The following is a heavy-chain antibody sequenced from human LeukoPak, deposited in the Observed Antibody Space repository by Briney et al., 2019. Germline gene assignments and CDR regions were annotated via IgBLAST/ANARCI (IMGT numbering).Heavy chain of an antibody. J-gene: IGHJ4*02. CDR2: ISYDGSNK. V-gene: IGHV3-30-3*01. Sequence: PGGSLRLSCAASGFTFSSYAMHWVRQAPGKGLEWVAVISYDGSNKYYADSVKGRFTISRDDSKNTLYLQMNSLRAEDTAVYYCARDHLYSSSWYSYFDYWGQGTLVTVSS. D-gene: IGHD6-13*01. CDR3: ARDHLYSSSWYSYFDY. CDR1: GFTFSSYA.